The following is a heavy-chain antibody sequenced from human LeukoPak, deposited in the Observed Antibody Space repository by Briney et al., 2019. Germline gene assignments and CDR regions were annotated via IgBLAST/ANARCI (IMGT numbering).Heavy chain of an antibody. J-gene: IGHJ4*02. CDR2: INPNSGGT. V-gene: IGHV1-2*02. Sequence: GASVKVSCKASGYTFTGYYMHWVRQAPGQGLEWMGWINPNSGGTNYAQKFQGRVTMTRDTSISTAYMELSRLRPDDTAVYYCATGSGYSYGYYYYWGQGTLVTVSS. CDR1: GYTFTGYY. D-gene: IGHD5-18*01. CDR3: ATGSGYSYGYYYY.